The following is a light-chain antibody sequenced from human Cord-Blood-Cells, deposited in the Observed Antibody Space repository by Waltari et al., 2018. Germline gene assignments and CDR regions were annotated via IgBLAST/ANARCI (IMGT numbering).Light chain of an antibody. Sequence: QSALTQPPSVSGSPGQSITIPCTGTSSDVGSYKLASWYQQHPGNAPKLMIYEGSKRPSGVSNRFSGSKSGNTASLTISGLQAEDEADYYCCSYAGSSTWVFGGGTKLTVL. J-gene: IGLJ3*02. CDR3: CSYAGSSTWV. CDR1: SSDVGSYKL. V-gene: IGLV2-23*01. CDR2: EGS.